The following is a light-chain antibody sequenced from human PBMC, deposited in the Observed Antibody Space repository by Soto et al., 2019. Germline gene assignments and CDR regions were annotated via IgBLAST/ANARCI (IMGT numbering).Light chain of an antibody. Sequence: QSVLTQPASVSGSPGQSITISCTGSSSDIGGYNYASWYQQHSGKAPKLLIYDVTYRPSGISDRFSGSKSGNTASLTISGLQPDDEADYYCSSYGASSTLFGGGTKLTVL. V-gene: IGLV2-14*03. CDR1: SSDIGGYNY. CDR3: SSYGASSTL. J-gene: IGLJ2*01. CDR2: DVT.